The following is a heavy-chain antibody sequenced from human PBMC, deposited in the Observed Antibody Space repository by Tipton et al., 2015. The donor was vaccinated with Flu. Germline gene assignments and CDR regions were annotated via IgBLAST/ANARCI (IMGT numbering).Heavy chain of an antibody. V-gene: IGHV3-7*01. CDR1: GFSFSDYW. J-gene: IGHJ4*02. Sequence: SLRLSCAASGFSFSDYWMHWVRQAPGKGLEWVANINQDGSVNYYVDSVKGRFTISRDNAKNSLYLQMNNLRAEDTAVYYCTRRLVEDWGQGTQVTVSS. CDR3: TRRLVED. CDR2: INQDGSVN.